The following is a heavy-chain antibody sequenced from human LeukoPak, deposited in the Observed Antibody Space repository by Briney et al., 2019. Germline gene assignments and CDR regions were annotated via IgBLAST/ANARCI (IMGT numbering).Heavy chain of an antibody. CDR1: GYSFISYW. J-gene: IGHJ6*03. CDR2: IYPSDSDT. CDR3: VRQGFARYYNFYVDV. Sequence: GESLKISCEGSGYSFISYWIGWVRQMPGKGLEWMGIIYPSDSDTRYSPSFQGQVTISVDKSTSTAHLQWSSLKASDTAIYYCVRQGFARYYNFYVDVWGNGTTVIVSS. V-gene: IGHV5-51*01.